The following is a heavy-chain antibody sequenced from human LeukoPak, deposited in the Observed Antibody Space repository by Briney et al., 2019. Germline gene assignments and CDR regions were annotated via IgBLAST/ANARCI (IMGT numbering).Heavy chain of an antibody. J-gene: IGHJ4*02. CDR2: ILYDGSNK. D-gene: IGHD3-10*01. CDR3: ARGLDIYGSGSSD. CDR1: GFTFSTYA. V-gene: IGHV3-30*04. Sequence: GSLRLSCSASGFTFSTYAMHWVRQAPGKGLEWAALILYDGSNKYYADSVKGRFTISRDNAKNSLYLQMNSLRAEDTAVYYCARGLDIYGSGSSDWGQGTLVTVSS.